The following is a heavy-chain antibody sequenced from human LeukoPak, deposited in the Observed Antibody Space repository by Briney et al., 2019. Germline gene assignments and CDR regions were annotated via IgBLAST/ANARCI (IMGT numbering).Heavy chain of an antibody. CDR1: GYTFTSYD. Sequence: ASVKVSCKASGYTFTSYDINWVRQATGQGLEWMRWMNPNSGNTGYAQKFQGRVTMTRNTSISTAYMELSSLRSEDTAVYYCAREGGFIRFLEWLSNYYYYGMDVWGQGTTVTVSS. V-gene: IGHV1-8*01. CDR3: AREGGFIRFLEWLSNYYYYGMDV. D-gene: IGHD3-3*01. J-gene: IGHJ6*02. CDR2: MNPNSGNT.